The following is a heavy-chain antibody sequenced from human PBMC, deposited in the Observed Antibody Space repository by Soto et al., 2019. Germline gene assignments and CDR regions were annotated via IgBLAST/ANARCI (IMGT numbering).Heavy chain of an antibody. Sequence: PGGSLRLSCAASGFTFSRYAMTWVRRAPGKGLEWLSYISSGGSTIYYADSVKGRFTISRDNAKNSLYLQMNSLRAEDTAVYYCARGVEVPAANCYGMDVWGQGTTVTVSS. J-gene: IGHJ6*02. D-gene: IGHD2-2*01. CDR3: ARGVEVPAANCYGMDV. CDR1: GFTFSRYA. CDR2: ISSGGSTI. V-gene: IGHV3-48*03.